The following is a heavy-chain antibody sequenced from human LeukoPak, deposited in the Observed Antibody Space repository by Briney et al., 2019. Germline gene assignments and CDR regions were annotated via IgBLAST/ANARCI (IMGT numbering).Heavy chain of an antibody. CDR3: ARDTGTVVDY. Sequence: SETLSLTCTVSGGSISTYYWSWVPQPPGKGLEWIGYIYYSGSTNYNPSLKSRVTTSVDTSKNQFSLKLSSVTAADTAVYYCARDTGTVVDYWGQGTLVTVSS. CDR1: GGSISTYY. V-gene: IGHV4-59*01. J-gene: IGHJ4*02. CDR2: IYYSGST. D-gene: IGHD4-23*01.